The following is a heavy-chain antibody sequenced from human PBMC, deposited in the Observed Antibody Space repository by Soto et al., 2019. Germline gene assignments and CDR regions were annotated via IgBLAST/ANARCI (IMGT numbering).Heavy chain of an antibody. V-gene: IGHV4-34*01. CDR1: GGSFSGYY. CDR3: ARGGQLWSPGFDY. Sequence: SETLSLTCAVYGGSFSGYYWSWIRQPPGKGLEWIGEINHSGSTNYNPSLKSRVTISVDTSKNQFSLKLSSVTAADTAVYYCARGGQLWSPGFDYWGQGTLVTVSS. CDR2: INHSGST. D-gene: IGHD6-13*01. J-gene: IGHJ4*02.